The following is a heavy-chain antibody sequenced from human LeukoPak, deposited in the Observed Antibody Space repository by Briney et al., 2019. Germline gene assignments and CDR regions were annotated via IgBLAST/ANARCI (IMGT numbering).Heavy chain of an antibody. CDR1: GFTFSSYA. CDR2: ISGSGGST. Sequence: GGSLRLSCAASGFTFSSYAMSWVRQAPGKGLEWVSAISGSGGSTYYADSVKGRFTISRDNSKNTLYLQMNSLRAEDTAVYYCAITAPRTIFGVVRFDYWGQGTLVTVSS. D-gene: IGHD3-3*01. CDR3: AITAPRTIFGVVRFDY. V-gene: IGHV3-23*01. J-gene: IGHJ4*02.